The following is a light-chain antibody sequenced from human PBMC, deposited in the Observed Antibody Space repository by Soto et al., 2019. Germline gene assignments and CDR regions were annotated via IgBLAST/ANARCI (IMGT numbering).Light chain of an antibody. CDR3: QQSYRTPPIT. J-gene: IGKJ5*01. V-gene: IGKV3-11*01. Sequence: EIVLTQSPATLSSFPGDRVTLSCRASQYINTSLAWYQHRPGQAPRLLIYQTSLRAAGIPARFSGSGSGTDFTLTISSLQPEDFATYYCQQSYRTPPITFGQGTRREIK. CDR1: QYINTS. CDR2: QTS.